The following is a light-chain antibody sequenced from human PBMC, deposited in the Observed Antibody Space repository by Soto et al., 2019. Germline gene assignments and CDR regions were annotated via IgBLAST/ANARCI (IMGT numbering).Light chain of an antibody. Sequence: EIVMTQSPATLSVSPGERATLSCRASQSVNDRLAWYQQNPGQPPRLLIYDASTGATGIQPSFSGTGSGTEFTLTISILQSEAFVVYYCQQYNDWPLTFGGGTKVEIK. V-gene: IGKV3D-15*01. CDR3: QQYNDWPLT. CDR2: DAS. J-gene: IGKJ4*01. CDR1: QSVNDR.